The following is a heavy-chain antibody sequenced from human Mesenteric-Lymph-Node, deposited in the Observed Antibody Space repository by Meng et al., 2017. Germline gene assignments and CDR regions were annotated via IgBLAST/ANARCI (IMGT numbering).Heavy chain of an antibody. J-gene: IGHJ6*02. D-gene: IGHD5-24*01. Sequence: SVKVSCKASGGTFSSYAISWVRQAPGQGLEWMGGIIPIFGTANYAQKFQGRVTITADESTSTAYMELSSLRSEDTAVYYCARGGYNLYYYYYGMDVWGQGTTVTVSS. V-gene: IGHV1-69*13. CDR2: IIPIFGTA. CDR1: GGTFSSYA. CDR3: ARGGYNLYYYYYGMDV.